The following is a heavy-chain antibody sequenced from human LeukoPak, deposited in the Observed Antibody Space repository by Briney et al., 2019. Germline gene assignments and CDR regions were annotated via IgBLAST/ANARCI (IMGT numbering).Heavy chain of an antibody. CDR3: TRGGSYYGSGSYSTLNYYYYYMDV. CDR1: GGSFSGYY. V-gene: IGHV4-34*01. CDR2: INHSGST. J-gene: IGHJ6*03. Sequence: PSETLSLTCAVYGGSFSGYYWSWIRQPPGKVLEWIGEINHSGSTNYNPSLKSRVTISVDTSKNQFSLRLSSVTAADTAVYYCTRGGSYYGSGSYSTLNYYYYYMDVWGKGTTVTVSS. D-gene: IGHD3-10*01.